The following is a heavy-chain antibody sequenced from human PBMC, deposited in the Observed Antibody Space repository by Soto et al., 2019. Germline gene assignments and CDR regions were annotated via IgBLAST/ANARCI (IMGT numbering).Heavy chain of an antibody. CDR1: GFTFSSYA. J-gene: IGHJ4*02. CDR2: ISYGGSNK. CDR3: ARWKLRGCEQAGY. D-gene: IGHD1-1*01. V-gene: IGHV3-30-3*01. Sequence: QVQLVASGGGVVQPGRSLRLSFAASGFTFSSYAMHWVRQAPGKGLEWVAVISYGGSNKYYADSVKGRFTISRDNSKNTLYLQMNSLRAEDTAVYYWARWKLRGCEQAGYWGQGTLVTVSS.